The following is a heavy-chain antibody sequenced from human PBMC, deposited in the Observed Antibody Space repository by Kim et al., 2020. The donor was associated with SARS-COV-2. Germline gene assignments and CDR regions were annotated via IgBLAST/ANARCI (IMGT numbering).Heavy chain of an antibody. J-gene: IGHJ6*02. Sequence: ASVKVSCKASGYTFTSYAMHWVRQAPGQRLEGMGWINAGNGNTKYSQKFQGRVTITRDTSASTAYMDLSSLRSEDTAVYYCARERGRGVIDYYYYGMDVWGQGTTVTVSS. V-gene: IGHV1-3*01. CDR3: ARERGRGVIDYYYYGMDV. D-gene: IGHD3-10*01. CDR1: GYTFTSYA. CDR2: INAGNGNT.